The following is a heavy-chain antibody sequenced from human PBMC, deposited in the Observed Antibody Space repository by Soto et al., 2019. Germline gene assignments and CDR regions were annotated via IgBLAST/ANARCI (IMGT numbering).Heavy chain of an antibody. J-gene: IGHJ3*02. CDR2: ISSSSSYI. V-gene: IGHV3-21*01. CDR1: GFTFSSYS. CDR3: ARDLPGTDAFDI. D-gene: IGHD1-1*01. Sequence: GGSLRLSCAASGFTFSSYSMNWVRQAPGKGLEWVSSISSSSSYIYYADSVKGRFTTSRDNAKNSLYLQMNSLRAEDTAVYYCARDLPGTDAFDIWGQGTMVTVSS.